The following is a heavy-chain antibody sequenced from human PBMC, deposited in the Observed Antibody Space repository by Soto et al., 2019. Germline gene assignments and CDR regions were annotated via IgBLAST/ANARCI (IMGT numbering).Heavy chain of an antibody. CDR3: AKGYSFGFEF. Sequence: GGSLRLSCAASGFTFSNFAMSWVRQAPGKGLEWVSATSGSGVSTFYADSVKGRFTISRDNSKNTVSLQMSSLRAEDTAIYYCAKGYSFGFEFWGQGILVTVSS. V-gene: IGHV3-23*01. J-gene: IGHJ4*02. CDR1: GFTFSNFA. CDR2: TSGSGVST. D-gene: IGHD4-4*01.